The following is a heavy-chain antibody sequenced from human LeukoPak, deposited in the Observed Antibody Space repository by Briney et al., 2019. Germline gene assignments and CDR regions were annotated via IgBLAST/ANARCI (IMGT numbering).Heavy chain of an antibody. J-gene: IGHJ6*03. CDR3: ARQGVISYYYYYYMDV. CDR2: ISSSSTI. Sequence: GGSLRLSCAASGFTFSSYSMNRVRQAPGKGLEWVSYISSSSTIYYADSVKGRFTISRDNAKNSLYLQMNSLRGEDTAVYYCARQGVISYYYYYYMDVWGKGTTVTVSS. CDR1: GFTFSSYS. D-gene: IGHD3-16*02. V-gene: IGHV3-48*01.